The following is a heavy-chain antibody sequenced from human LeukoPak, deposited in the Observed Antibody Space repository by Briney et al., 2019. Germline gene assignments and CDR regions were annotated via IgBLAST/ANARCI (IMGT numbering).Heavy chain of an antibody. J-gene: IGHJ4*01. CDR2: IYSSGSA. Sequence: SETLSQTCTVSGASINNNFWTWIRQPPGKGLEWIGYIYSSGSANYNPSLKSRVIISGDTSKNQISLNLTSVTAADTAVYFCARHRDYYDTWGHGTLVTVSS. D-gene: IGHD3-22*01. CDR1: GASINNNF. CDR3: ARHRDYYDT. V-gene: IGHV4-59*08.